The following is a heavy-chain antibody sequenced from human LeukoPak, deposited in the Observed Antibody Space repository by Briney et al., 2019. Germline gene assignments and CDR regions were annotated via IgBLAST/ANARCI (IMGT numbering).Heavy chain of an antibody. CDR3: ARHRWDGTFNFDF. CDR1: GGSISSSSAF. V-gene: IGHV4-39*01. CDR2: IYYSGTT. J-gene: IGHJ4*02. Sequence: PSETLSLTCTVSGGSISSSSAFWGWIRQPPGKGLEWIGSIYYSGTTYTNPSLKSRVTISVDTSKNQFSLKLSSVTAADTAVYYCARHRWDGTFNFDFWGQGTLVTVSS. D-gene: IGHD1-1*01.